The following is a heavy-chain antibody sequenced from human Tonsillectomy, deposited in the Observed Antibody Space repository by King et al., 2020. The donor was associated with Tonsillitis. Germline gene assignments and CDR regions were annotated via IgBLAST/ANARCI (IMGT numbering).Heavy chain of an antibody. D-gene: IGHD2-2*03. J-gene: IGHJ4*02. V-gene: IGHV3-23*04. CDR3: AKGGLGYCSSTNCYYYFDY. CDR2: ISGGGGSA. Sequence: DVQLVESGGGLVQPGGSLRLSCAASGFTFSSYAMSWLRQAPGKGLEWVSAISGGGGSAYYADSVKGRFTISRDNSKNTLYLQMNSLRDEDTAVYFCAKGGLGYCSSTNCYYYFDYWGQGTLVTVSS. CDR1: GFTFSSYA.